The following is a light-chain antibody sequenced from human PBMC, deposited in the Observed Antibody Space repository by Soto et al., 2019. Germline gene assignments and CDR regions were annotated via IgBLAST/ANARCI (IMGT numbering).Light chain of an antibody. Sequence: ALTQPASVSGSPGQSITISCTGASSDVGDYNYVSWYQQNPGKAPKLMVYEVSNRPSGVSDRFSGSKSGNTASLTISGLQTEDEADYYCSSYSSNTSLSYVFGTGTK. CDR2: EVS. CDR3: SSYSSNTSLSYV. J-gene: IGLJ1*01. CDR1: SSDVGDYNY. V-gene: IGLV2-14*01.